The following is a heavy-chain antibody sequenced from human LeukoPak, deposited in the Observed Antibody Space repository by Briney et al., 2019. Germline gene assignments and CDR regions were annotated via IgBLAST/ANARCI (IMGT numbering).Heavy chain of an antibody. CDR1: GFTFDDYA. J-gene: IGHJ6*03. CDR2: ISWNSGSI. CDR3: ARGRYDILTGYYTNYYYYMDV. V-gene: IGHV3-9*01. Sequence: GGSLRLSCAASGFTFDDYAMHWVRQAPGKGLEWVSGISWNSGSIGYADSVKGRFTISRDNAKNSLYLQMNSLRAEDTAVYYCARGRYDILTGYYTNYYYYMDVWGKGTTVTVSS. D-gene: IGHD3-9*01.